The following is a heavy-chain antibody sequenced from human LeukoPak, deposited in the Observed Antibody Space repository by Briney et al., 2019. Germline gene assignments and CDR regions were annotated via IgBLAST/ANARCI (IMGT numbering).Heavy chain of an antibody. V-gene: IGHV1-69*13. Sequence: ASVKVSCKASGGTFSSYAISWVRQAPGQGLEWMGGIIPIFGTANYAQKFQGRVTITADESTSTAYMELSSLRSEDTAVYYCAKHYYGSGSYYNEQNYFDYWGQGTLVTVSS. CDR1: GGTFSSYA. CDR2: IIPIFGTA. D-gene: IGHD3-10*01. CDR3: AKHYYGSGSYYNEQNYFDY. J-gene: IGHJ4*02.